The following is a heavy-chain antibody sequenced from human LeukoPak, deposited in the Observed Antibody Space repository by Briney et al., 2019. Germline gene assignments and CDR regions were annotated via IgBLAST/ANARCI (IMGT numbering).Heavy chain of an antibody. CDR2: IYYSGST. Sequence: SETLSLTCTVSGGSISSYYWSWIRQPPGKGLEWIGYIYYSGSTNYNPSLKSRVTISVDTSKNQFSLKLSSVAAADTAVYYCARDEVDGDYRWFDSWGQGTLVTVSS. CDR1: GGSISSYY. D-gene: IGHD4-17*01. V-gene: IGHV4-59*01. CDR3: ARDEVDGDYRWFDS. J-gene: IGHJ5*01.